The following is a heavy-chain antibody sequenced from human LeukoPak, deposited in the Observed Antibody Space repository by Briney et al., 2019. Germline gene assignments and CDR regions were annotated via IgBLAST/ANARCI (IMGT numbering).Heavy chain of an antibody. CDR1: GFTVGTNY. V-gene: IGHV3-53*01. CDR2: IYSGSST. D-gene: IGHD1-7*01. J-gene: IGHJ2*01. Sequence: GGSLRLSCAASGFTVGTNYMSWVRQAPGKGLEWVSLIYSGSSTYYANSVKGRFTISRDNSKNTVYLQMNSLRAEDTAVYYCARWYSVGWNYYFDLWGRGTLVTVSS. CDR3: ARWYSVGWNYYFDL.